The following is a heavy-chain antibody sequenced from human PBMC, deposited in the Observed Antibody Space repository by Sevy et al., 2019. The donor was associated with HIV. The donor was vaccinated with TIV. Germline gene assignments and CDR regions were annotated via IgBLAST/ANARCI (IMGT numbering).Heavy chain of an antibody. D-gene: IGHD2-8*01. V-gene: IGHV3-21*01. CDR2: ISSSSYI. CDR3: ARPNGVTSGWFDP. J-gene: IGHJ5*02. Sequence: GGSLRLSCAVSGFTFSSYTMNWVRQAPGKGLEWVSSISSSSYIYYADSVKGRFTISRDNAKNSLYLQMNSLRDEDTAVYYCARPNGVTSGWFDPWGQGTLVTVSS. CDR1: GFTFSSYT.